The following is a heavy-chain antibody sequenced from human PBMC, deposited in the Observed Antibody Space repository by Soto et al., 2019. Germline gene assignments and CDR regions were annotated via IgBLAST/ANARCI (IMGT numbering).Heavy chain of an antibody. CDR2: IYWDDDK. V-gene: IGHV2-5*02. CDR1: GFSLSTSGVG. J-gene: IGHJ3*02. D-gene: IGHD3-22*01. CDR3: AHSPSRYYYDTSGYPYDPFXI. Sequence: SGPTLVNPTQTLTLTCTFSGFSLSTSGVGVGWIRQPPGKALEWLALIYWDDDKRYSPSLKSRLTITKDTSKNQVVLTVTNMDPVDTATYYCAHSPSRYYYDTSGYPYDPFXIWGQGTMVTVSS.